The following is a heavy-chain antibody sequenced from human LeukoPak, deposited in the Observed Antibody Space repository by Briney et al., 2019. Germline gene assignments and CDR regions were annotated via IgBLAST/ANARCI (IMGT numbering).Heavy chain of an antibody. CDR1: GFTFSSYV. CDR2: ISSSSSYI. V-gene: IGHV3-21*01. Sequence: GRSLRLSCAASGFTFSSYVMHWVRQAPGKGLEWVSSISSSSSYIYYADSVKGRFTISRDNAKNSLYLQMNSLRAEDTAVYYCARGSYEIDYWGQGTLVTVSS. D-gene: IGHD3-16*01. CDR3: ARGSYEIDY. J-gene: IGHJ4*02.